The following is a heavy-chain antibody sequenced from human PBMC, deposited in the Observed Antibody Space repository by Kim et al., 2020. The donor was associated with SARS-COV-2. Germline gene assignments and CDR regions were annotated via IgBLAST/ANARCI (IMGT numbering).Heavy chain of an antibody. D-gene: IGHD3-10*01. J-gene: IGHJ5*02. CDR3: ARASRARGFDP. Sequence: KYYVDSVKGRFTISRDNAKNSLYLQMNSLRAEDTAVYYCARASRARGFDPWGQGTLVTVSS. CDR2: K. V-gene: IGHV3-7*03.